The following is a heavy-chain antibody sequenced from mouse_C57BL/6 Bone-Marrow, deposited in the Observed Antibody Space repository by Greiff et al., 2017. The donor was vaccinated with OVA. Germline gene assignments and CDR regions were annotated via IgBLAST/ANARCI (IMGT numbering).Heavy chain of an antibody. CDR2: ISNLAYSI. V-gene: IGHV5-15*01. Sequence: EVHLVESGGGLVQPGGSLKLSCAASGFTFSDYGMAWVRQAPRKGPEWVAFISNLAYSIYYADTVTGRFTISRENAKNTLYLEMSSLRSEDTAMYYCARQPFTTVVAHWYFDVWGTGTTVTVSS. J-gene: IGHJ1*03. CDR3: ARQPFTTVVAHWYFDV. D-gene: IGHD1-1*01. CDR1: GFTFSDYG.